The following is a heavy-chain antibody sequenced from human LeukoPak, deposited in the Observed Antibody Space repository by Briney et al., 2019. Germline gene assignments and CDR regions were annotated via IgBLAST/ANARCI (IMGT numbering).Heavy chain of an antibody. CDR3: VRGAPIRVAVAATFDP. J-gene: IGHJ5*02. CDR2: INAANGNT. Sequence: GASVTVSFKSSGFTFTTYTMHWVRQAHGQRLEWMGWINAANGNTQYSQKFQGRVTIIRDTSASTAYMELSSLRSEDTAVYYCVRGAPIRVAVAATFDPWGQGTLVTVPS. D-gene: IGHD6-19*01. V-gene: IGHV1-3*01. CDR1: GFTFTTYT.